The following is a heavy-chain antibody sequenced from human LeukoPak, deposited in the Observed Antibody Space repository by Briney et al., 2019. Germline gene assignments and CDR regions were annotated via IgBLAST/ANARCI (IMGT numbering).Heavy chain of an antibody. Sequence: SETLSLTCAVYGGSFSGYYWSWIRQPAGKGLEWIGHISTKGSTSYGPSLKDRVTISMDTSKNQFSVNLSSVTAADTAIYFCARRPVGQAFDFWGQGTMVTVSS. CDR1: GGSFSGYY. V-gene: IGHV4-59*10. J-gene: IGHJ3*01. CDR3: ARRPVGQAFDF. CDR2: ISTKGST.